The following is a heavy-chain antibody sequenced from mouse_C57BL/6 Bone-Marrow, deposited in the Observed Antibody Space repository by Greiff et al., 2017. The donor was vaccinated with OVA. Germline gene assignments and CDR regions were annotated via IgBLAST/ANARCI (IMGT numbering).Heavy chain of an antibody. CDR3: ARPRSFAY. Sequence: EVHLVESGGDLVKPGGSLKLSCAASGFTFSSYGMSWVRQTPDKRLEWVATISSGGSYTYYPDSVKGRFTISRDNAKNTLYLQMSSLKSEDTAMYYCARPRSFAYWGQGTLVTVSA. CDR2: ISSGGSYT. J-gene: IGHJ3*01. V-gene: IGHV5-6*01. CDR1: GFTFSSYG.